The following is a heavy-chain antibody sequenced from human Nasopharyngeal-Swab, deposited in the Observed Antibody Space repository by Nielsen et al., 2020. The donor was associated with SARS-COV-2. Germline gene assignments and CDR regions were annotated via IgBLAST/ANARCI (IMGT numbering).Heavy chain of an antibody. J-gene: IGHJ4*02. CDR3: AKGSPGQCSSVTCTGAMYFDH. Sequence: GSLKISCAASGFSTTTYGVSWVRQAPGKGLEWVSSISAGGSTYYADSAKGRFTISRDNSKNSLYLQLNSLRDEDTAVYYCAKGSPGQCSSVTCTGAMYFDHWGQGTLVTVSS. V-gene: IGHV3-23*01. CDR1: GFSTTTYG. CDR2: ISAGGST. D-gene: IGHD2-2*01.